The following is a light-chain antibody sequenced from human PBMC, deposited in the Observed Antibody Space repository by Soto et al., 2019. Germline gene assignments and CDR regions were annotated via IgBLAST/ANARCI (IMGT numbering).Light chain of an antibody. CDR2: DAS. V-gene: IGKV3-11*01. Sequence: DIVLTQSPATLSLSPGDRATLSCRASQSVSTYLAWYQQKPGQAPRLLIYDASTRAAGIPARFSGSGSGTDFSLTITSLEPEDFAVYYCHQRSDWPSTFRGGTKVEIK. CDR3: HQRSDWPST. CDR1: QSVSTY. J-gene: IGKJ4*01.